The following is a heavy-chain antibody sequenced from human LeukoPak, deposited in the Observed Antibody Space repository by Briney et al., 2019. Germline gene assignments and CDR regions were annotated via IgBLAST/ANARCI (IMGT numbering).Heavy chain of an antibody. Sequence: SQTLSLTCASSVDSVSSPDAAWNWIRQSPSRGLEWLGRTFFRSKWFYEYALSVKGRITINPDTSKNQFSLHLNSVTPEDTALYYCARDVAFDFWGQGTMVTVSS. V-gene: IGHV6-1*01. CDR2: TFFRSKWFY. CDR1: VDSVSSPDAA. CDR3: ARDVAFDF. J-gene: IGHJ3*01.